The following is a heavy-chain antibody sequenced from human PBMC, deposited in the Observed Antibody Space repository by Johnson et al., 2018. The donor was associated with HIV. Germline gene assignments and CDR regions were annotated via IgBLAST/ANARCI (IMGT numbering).Heavy chain of an antibody. V-gene: IGHV3-66*01. CDR3: TTMGLGSSSWRYDAFDI. Sequence: VQLVESGGGLVQPGGSLRLSCAASGFSVSSNYMSWVRQAPGTGLEWVSVIYSGGTTYYADSVKGRFPISRDNSNNTLYLQMNSLKTEDTAVYYCTTMGLGSSSWRYDAFDIWGQGTMVTVSS. J-gene: IGHJ3*02. CDR2: IYSGGTT. CDR1: GFSVSSNY. D-gene: IGHD6-13*01.